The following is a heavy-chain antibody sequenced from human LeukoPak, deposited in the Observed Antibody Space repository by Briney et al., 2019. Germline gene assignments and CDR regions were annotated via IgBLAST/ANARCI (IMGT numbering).Heavy chain of an antibody. J-gene: IGHJ4*02. CDR3: TRDRLGNYDFDQ. V-gene: IGHV3-21*01. CDR1: GFAFNSYT. Sequence: GGSLRVSCAASGFAFNSYTMHWVRQAPGKGLEWVSCISTSGSYTYYADSVKGRFTVSRDNAKNSLFLQMNSLRAEDTAIYYCTRDRLGNYDFDQWGQGTLVTVSS. CDR2: ISTSGSYT. D-gene: IGHD1-7*01.